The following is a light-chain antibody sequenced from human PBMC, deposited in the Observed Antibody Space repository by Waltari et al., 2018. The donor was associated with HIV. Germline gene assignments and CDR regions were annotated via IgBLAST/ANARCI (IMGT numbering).Light chain of an antibody. CDR3: QQYGSSPRT. CDR2: GAS. CDR1: QSVSSTY. Sequence: ENVLTQSPGTLSLSPGERATLSCRASQSVSSTYLAWYQQKPGQDPRLLIYGASSRATGIPDRFSGSGSGTDFTLTINRLEPEDFAVYYCQQYGSSPRTFSQGTKVEIK. J-gene: IGKJ1*01. V-gene: IGKV3-20*01.